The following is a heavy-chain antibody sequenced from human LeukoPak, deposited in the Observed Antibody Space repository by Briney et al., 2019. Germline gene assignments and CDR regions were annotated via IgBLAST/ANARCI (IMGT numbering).Heavy chain of an antibody. CDR2: ISYDATYK. CDR3: AKDRDSSWYSGCFDY. J-gene: IGHJ4*02. D-gene: IGHD6-13*01. Sequence: PGRSLRLSCAASGFTFTSYGMHWVRQAPGKGLEWVAVISYDATYKYYAGSVKGRFTISRDDSKNTLYLQTNSLRAEDTAVYYCAKDRDSSWYSGCFDYWGQGTLVTVSS. CDR1: GFTFTSYG. V-gene: IGHV3-30*18.